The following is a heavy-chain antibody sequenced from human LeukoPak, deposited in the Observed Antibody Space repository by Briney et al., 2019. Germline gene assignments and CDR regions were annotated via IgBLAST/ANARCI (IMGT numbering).Heavy chain of an antibody. Sequence: ASVKVSCKSSGYMFTSHGIHWLRQAPGQGLEWMGWINPNSGGTNYAQKFQGRVTMTRDTSISTAYMELSRLRSDDTAVYYCARAVVGATNYYYYYMDVWGKGTTVTVSS. CDR3: ARAVVGATNYYYYYMDV. CDR1: GYMFTSHG. CDR2: INPNSGGT. J-gene: IGHJ6*03. D-gene: IGHD1-26*01. V-gene: IGHV1-2*02.